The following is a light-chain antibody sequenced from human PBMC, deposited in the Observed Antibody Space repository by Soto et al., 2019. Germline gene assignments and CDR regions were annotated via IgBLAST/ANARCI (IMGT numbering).Light chain of an antibody. J-gene: IGLJ1*01. CDR2: EVS. V-gene: IGLV2-8*01. Sequence: QSVLTQPPSASGSPGQSVTISYPGTSSDVGAYNYVSWYQQLPGKAPKLIIYEVSKRPSGVPDRFSGSKSGNTASLTVSGLQAEDEADYYCTSYAGTYSFFYVFGTGTKVNVL. CDR3: TSYAGTYSFFYV. CDR1: SSDVGAYNY.